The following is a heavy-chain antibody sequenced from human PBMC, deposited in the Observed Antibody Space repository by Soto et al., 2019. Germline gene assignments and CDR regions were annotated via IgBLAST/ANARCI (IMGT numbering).Heavy chain of an antibody. D-gene: IGHD2-15*01. V-gene: IGHV1-45*02. CDR3: VRSPVRGRLPDSVFDS. J-gene: IGHJ4*03. CDR2: ITIYNGAT. CDR1: GYTCTYRY. Sequence: SMMSYCRASGYTCTYRYLQWVQRTPGEACEWLGWITIYNGATRYAQKFQQRVTITRETSLTAVYMEMDRLTSDDTAMYYCVRSPVRGRLPDSVFDSWGQGTQVTVSS.